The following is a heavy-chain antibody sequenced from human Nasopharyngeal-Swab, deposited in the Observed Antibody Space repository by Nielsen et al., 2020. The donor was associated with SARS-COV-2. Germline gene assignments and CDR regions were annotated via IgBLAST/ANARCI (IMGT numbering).Heavy chain of an antibody. CDR2: LIPTIDLQ. J-gene: IGHJ4*02. V-gene: IGHV1-69*04. Sequence: WVRQAPGQGLEWIGKLIPTIDLQNYAQQFQGRVTIAADKSTNTISSELNSLRSEDTAVYYCARDKRVYFDSSGHLDHWGQGTLVTVSS. CDR3: ARDKRVYFDSSGHLDH. D-gene: IGHD3-22*01.